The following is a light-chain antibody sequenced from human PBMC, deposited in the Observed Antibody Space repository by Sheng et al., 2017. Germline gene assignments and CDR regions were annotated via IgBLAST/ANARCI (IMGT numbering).Light chain of an antibody. V-gene: IGLV2-23*01. CDR1: SSDVGSYDL. Sequence: QSALTQPASVSGSPGQSITISCTGTSSDVGSYDLVSWYQQHPGKAPKLVIYEGSKRPSGVSNRLSGSKSGNTASLTISGLQPEDEADYYCCSYAGSGTWVFGGGTKVTVL. CDR2: EGS. J-gene: IGLJ3*02. CDR3: CSYAGSGTWV.